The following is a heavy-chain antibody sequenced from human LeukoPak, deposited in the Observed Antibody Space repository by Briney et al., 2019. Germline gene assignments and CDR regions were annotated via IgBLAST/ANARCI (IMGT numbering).Heavy chain of an antibody. V-gene: IGHV5-51*01. Sequence: GKSLKISCKGSGYSFTSYWIGWVRQMPGKGLEWMGISYPGDSDTRYSPSFQGQVTISADKSISTAYLQWSSLKASDTAMYYCARIGSSSWYPNYNWFDPWGQGTLVTVSS. CDR1: GYSFTSYW. CDR2: SYPGDSDT. J-gene: IGHJ5*02. D-gene: IGHD6-13*01. CDR3: ARIGSSSWYPNYNWFDP.